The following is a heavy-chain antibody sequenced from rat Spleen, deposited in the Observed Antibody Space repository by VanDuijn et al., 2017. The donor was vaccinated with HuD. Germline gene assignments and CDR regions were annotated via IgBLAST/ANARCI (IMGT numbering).Heavy chain of an antibody. D-gene: IGHD1-12*02. V-gene: IGHV5S10*01. CDR1: GFTFSDYN. J-gene: IGHJ4*01. CDR3: ATHGWDYVMDA. Sequence: EVQLVESGGGLVQPGRSLKLSCAASGFTFSDYNMAWVRQAPKKGLEWVATIIYDGSRTYYRDSVKGRFTISRDNAKSTLYLQMDSLRSEDTATYYCATHGWDYVMDAWGQGASVTVSS. CDR2: IIYDGSRT.